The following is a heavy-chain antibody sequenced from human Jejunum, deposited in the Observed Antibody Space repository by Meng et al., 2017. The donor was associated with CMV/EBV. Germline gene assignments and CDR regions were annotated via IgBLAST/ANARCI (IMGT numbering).Heavy chain of an antibody. CDR3: ARLQWAAFDF. D-gene: IGHD4-11*01. V-gene: IGHV3-48*03. Sequence: CAVSGFNFNSYEMNWVRQAPGKGLEWVSYITGPGNTIYYADSVRGRFTISRDNAKNSLYLHMSGLRAEDTAVYYCARLQWAAFDFLGQGTLVTVS. CDR2: ITGPGNTI. J-gene: IGHJ4*02. CDR1: GFNFNSYE.